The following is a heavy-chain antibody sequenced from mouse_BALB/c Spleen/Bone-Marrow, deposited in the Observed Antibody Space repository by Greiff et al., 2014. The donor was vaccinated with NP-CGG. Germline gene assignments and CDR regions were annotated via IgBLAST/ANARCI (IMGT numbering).Heavy chain of an antibody. CDR1: GFNFKDTY. Sequence: VQLQQSGAELVKPGASVKLSCKASGFNFKDTYMHWVKQRPEQGLEWMGRIDPANCNTKYDPKFQGKATITADTSSNTAYLQLSSLTSEDTAVYYCASYYYGSSSFAYWGQGTLVTVSA. J-gene: IGHJ3*01. V-gene: IGHV14-3*02. CDR2: IDPANCNT. D-gene: IGHD1-1*01. CDR3: ASYYYGSSSFAY.